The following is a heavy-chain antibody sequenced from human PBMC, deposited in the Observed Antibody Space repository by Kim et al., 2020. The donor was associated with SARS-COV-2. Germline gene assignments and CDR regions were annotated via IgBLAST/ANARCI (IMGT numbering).Heavy chain of an antibody. CDR3: ARGGRGYSGSLPTEKTHYYYGMDV. CDR1: GYTFTSYG. V-gene: IGHV1-18*01. Sequence: ASVKVSCKASGYTFTSYGISWVRQAPGQGLEWMGWISAYNGNTNYAQKLQGRVTMTTDTSTSTAYMELRSLRSDDTAVYYCARGGRGYSGSLPTEKTHYYYGMDVWGQGTTVTVSS. D-gene: IGHD1-26*01. CDR2: ISAYNGNT. J-gene: IGHJ6*02.